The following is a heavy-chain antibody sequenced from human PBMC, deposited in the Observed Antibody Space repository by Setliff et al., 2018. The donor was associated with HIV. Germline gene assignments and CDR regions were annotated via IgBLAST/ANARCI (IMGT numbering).Heavy chain of an antibody. CDR3: ARLSGDYYYFDY. CDR1: GGDFRNYA. J-gene: IGHJ4*02. CDR2: ILPLLNSP. Sequence: GASVKVSFKASGGDFRNYAISWVRQAPGQGLEWVGGILPLLNSPNFAQRFEGRVTLTSDETTRTVYMDFTSLRPDDTAVYYCARLSGDYYYFDYWGQGTLVTVS. D-gene: IGHD2-21*02. V-gene: IGHV1-69*13.